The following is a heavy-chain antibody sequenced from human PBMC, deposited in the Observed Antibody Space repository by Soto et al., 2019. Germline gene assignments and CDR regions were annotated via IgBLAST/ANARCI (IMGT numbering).Heavy chain of an antibody. CDR1: GFSFNTTGVG. J-gene: IGHJ4*02. D-gene: IGHD2-15*01. V-gene: IGHV2-5*02. CDR3: AHRAVLCSGGTCYSHPFAS. Sequence: QITLKESGPTLVKPTQTLTLTCTFSGFSFNTTGVGVGWIRQPPGRPLEWLTIIYWDDDKRYSPSLKSRLTITKDISKDQLVLTLTNMEPVDTGTYFCAHRAVLCSGGTCYSHPFASWGQGTLVTVSS. CDR2: IYWDDDK.